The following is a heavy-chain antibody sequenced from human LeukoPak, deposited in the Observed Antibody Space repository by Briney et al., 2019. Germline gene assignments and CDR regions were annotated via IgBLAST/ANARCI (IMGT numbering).Heavy chain of an antibody. CDR1: GFTFSSYS. CDR3: ARVVGQQLVRYYYYYGMDV. V-gene: IGHV3-21*01. J-gene: IGHJ6*02. Sequence: PGGSLRLSCAASGFTFSSYSMTWVRQAPGKGLEWVSSISSSSSYIYYADSVKGRFTISGDNAKNSLYLQMNSLRAEDTAVYYCARVVGQQLVRYYYYYGMDVWGQGTTVTVSS. CDR2: ISSSSSYI. D-gene: IGHD6-13*01.